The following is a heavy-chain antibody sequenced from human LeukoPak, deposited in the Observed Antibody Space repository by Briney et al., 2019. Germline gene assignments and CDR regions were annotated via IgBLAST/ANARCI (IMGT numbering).Heavy chain of an antibody. V-gene: IGHV3-23*01. CDR2: IRGAEGGT. Sequence: GGSLRLSCAASGFTINTFTVNWVRQAPGKGLEWVSTIRGAEGGTYYADSVKGRFTISRDNFENTLYLQMNYLREEDTALYYCAKAFSSGWSPFDYWGQGALVTVSS. CDR1: GFTINTFT. J-gene: IGHJ4*02. CDR3: AKAFSSGWSPFDY. D-gene: IGHD6-19*01.